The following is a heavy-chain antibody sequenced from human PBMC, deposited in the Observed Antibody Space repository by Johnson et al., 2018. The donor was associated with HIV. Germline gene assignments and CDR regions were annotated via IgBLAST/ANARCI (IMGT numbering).Heavy chain of an antibody. CDR2: ISSSGSTI. D-gene: IGHD4-17*01. CDR3: ARDTVYGETAFDI. V-gene: IGHV3-11*04. J-gene: IGHJ3*02. Sequence: QVQLVESGGGVVQPGGSLRLSCAASGFPFSDYYMSWIRQAPGKGLAWVSYISSSGSTIYYADSVKGRFTISRDNAKNSLYLQMNSLRAEDTAVYYCARDTVYGETAFDIWGQGTMVTVSS. CDR1: GFPFSDYY.